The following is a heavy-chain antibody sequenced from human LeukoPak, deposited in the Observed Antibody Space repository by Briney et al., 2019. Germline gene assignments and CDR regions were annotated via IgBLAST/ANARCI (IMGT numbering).Heavy chain of an antibody. CDR3: VRDMVY. D-gene: IGHD2-8*01. CDR2: IGSGGNTI. J-gene: IGHJ4*02. Sequence: GGSLRLSCAASGFTFSSYEMNWVRQAPGKGLEWVSYIGSGGNTIYYADSVKGRFTISRDNAKNYLYRHMIGLRAEDTAVYYCVRDMVYWGQGTLVTVSS. CDR1: GFTFSSYE. V-gene: IGHV3-48*03.